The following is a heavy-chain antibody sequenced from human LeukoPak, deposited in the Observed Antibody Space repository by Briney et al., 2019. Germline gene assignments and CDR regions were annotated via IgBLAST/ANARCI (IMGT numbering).Heavy chain of an antibody. V-gene: IGHV1-8*03. J-gene: IGHJ1*01. CDR1: GYTFPSLY. CDR2: INTNSVYT. D-gene: IGHD2-8*01. CDR3: APVDARPAY. Sequence: ASVNVSCKPSGYTFPSLYINWVGQATGQGLEGIGWINTNSVYTGYPQHFQPRVTSTRDTSISTAYMELGTQRSDDTAVYYCAPVDARPAYWGQRTLATVPS.